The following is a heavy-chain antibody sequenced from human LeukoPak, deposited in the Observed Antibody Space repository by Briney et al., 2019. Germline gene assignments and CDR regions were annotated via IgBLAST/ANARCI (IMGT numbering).Heavy chain of an antibody. V-gene: IGHV1-8*01. J-gene: IGHJ6*02. CDR3: TRGYDTGRYSYDMDV. D-gene: IGHD3-10*01. Sequence: GASVKVSCKASGYTLNTYDINWVRQATGQGLEWMGWMNPNNGDTGYAQKFQGRVTMTRNTSISTAYMELSSLRSEDTAVYYCTRGYDTGRYSYDMDVWGQGTTVIVSS. CDR2: MNPNNGDT. CDR1: GYTLNTYD.